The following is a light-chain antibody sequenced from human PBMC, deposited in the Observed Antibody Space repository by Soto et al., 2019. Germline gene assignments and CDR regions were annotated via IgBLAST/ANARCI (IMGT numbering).Light chain of an antibody. J-gene: IGLJ1*01. CDR3: SSYTSISTYV. CDR2: EVS. CDR1: SSDVGGYEY. Sequence: QSALTQPPSASGSPGQSVTISCTGTSSDVGGYEYVSWYQQHPGKAPKLMIYEVSNRPSGVSDRFSGSKSGNTASLTISGLLAEDEADYYCSSYTSISTYVFGTGTKVTVL. V-gene: IGLV2-14*01.